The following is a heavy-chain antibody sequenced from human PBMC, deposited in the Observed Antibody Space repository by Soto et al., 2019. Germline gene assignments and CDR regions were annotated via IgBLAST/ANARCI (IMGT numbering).Heavy chain of an antibody. J-gene: IGHJ3*02. D-gene: IGHD3-22*01. V-gene: IGHV1-3*01. CDR1: GYTFTSYA. CDR3: ARDKAYYYDSSGYDAFDI. CDR2: INAGNGNT. Sequence: VQLVQSGAEVKKPGASVKVSCKASGYTFTSYAMHWVRQAPGQRLEWMGWINAGNGNTKYSQKFQGRVTITRDTSASTAYMELSSLRSEDTAVYYCARDKAYYYDSSGYDAFDIWGQGTMVTVSS.